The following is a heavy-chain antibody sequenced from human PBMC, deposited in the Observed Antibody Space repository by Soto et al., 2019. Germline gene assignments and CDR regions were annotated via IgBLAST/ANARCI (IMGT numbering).Heavy chain of an antibody. CDR2: IIPMFDTP. D-gene: IGHD2-15*01. CDR3: ARSGGLERYFNY. Sequence: QVQLVQSGAEVKKPGSSVKVSCKASGGTFSSDSFSWVRQAPGQGLEWMGGIIPMFDTPIYAQKFQDRVTITADESTSTAYMQLSSLRSGDTAVYYCARSGGLERYFNYCGQGSLVTVSS. J-gene: IGHJ4*02. V-gene: IGHV1-69*12. CDR1: GGTFSSDS.